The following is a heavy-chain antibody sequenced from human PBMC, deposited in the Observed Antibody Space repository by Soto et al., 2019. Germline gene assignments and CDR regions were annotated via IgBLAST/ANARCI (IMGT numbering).Heavy chain of an antibody. Sequence: GGSLRLSCAASGFTFSSYAMHWVRQAPGKGLEWVAVTSYDGSSKYYADSVKGRFTISRDNSKNTLYLQMNSLRAEDTAVYYFARAGDDTSGYYYGRIDYWGQGTLVTVSS. J-gene: IGHJ4*02. V-gene: IGHV3-30-3*01. D-gene: IGHD3-22*01. CDR2: TSYDGSSK. CDR3: ARAGDDTSGYYYGRIDY. CDR1: GFTFSSYA.